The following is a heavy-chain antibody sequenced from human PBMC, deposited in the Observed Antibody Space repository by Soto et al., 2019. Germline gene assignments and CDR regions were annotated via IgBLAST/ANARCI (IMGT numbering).Heavy chain of an antibody. CDR1: GFTLTSYR. Sequence: QVQLVQSGAEVKKPGASVKVSCKASGFTLTSYRISWVRQAPGQGLEWMGWISAYNGNRNYAQSLQGRVTITTDTPTSTAYIELRSLRSDDTAVYYCARDTPPIDYWGQGTLVTVSS. V-gene: IGHV1-18*01. CDR2: ISAYNGNR. CDR3: ARDTPPIDY. J-gene: IGHJ4*02.